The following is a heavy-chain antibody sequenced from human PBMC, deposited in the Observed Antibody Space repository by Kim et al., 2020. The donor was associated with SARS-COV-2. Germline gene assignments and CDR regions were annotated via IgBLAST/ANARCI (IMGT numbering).Heavy chain of an antibody. J-gene: IGHJ5*02. V-gene: IGHV1-18*01. D-gene: IGHD6-13*01. Sequence: YAQKLQGRVTMTTDTSTSTAYMELRSLRSDETAVYYCAREVAAAGNWFDPWGQGTLVTVSS. CDR3: AREVAAAGNWFDP.